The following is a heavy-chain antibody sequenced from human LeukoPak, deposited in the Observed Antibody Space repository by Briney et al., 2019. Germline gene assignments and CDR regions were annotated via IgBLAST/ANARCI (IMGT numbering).Heavy chain of an antibody. CDR1: GYTFTGYY. J-gene: IGHJ4*02. Sequence: GASVKVSCKASGYTFTGYYMHWVRQAPGQGLEWMGWINPNSGGTNYAQKFQGRVTMTRDTSISTAYMELSRLRSDDTAVYYCARDPIAVAGPYFDYWGQGTPVTDSS. D-gene: IGHD6-19*01. V-gene: IGHV1-2*02. CDR2: INPNSGGT. CDR3: ARDPIAVAGPYFDY.